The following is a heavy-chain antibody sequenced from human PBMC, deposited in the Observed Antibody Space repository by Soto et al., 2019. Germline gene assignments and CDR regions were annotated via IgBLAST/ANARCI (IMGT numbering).Heavy chain of an antibody. D-gene: IGHD5-12*01. Sequence: QVQLVQSGAEVKKPGSSVKVSCEASGGTFRTESFNWVRQAPGQGLEWMGGIIPVLGTTDYAPRFRGRVTITADDATSTAYMEVGSLTYDDTAVYYCARATIGHVTRYYFDYWGQGTLVTVSS. V-gene: IGHV1-69*01. J-gene: IGHJ4*02. CDR3: ARATIGHVTRYYFDY. CDR2: IIPVLGTT. CDR1: GGTFRTES.